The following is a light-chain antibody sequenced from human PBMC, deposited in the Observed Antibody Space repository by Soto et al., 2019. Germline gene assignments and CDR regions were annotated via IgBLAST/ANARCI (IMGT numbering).Light chain of an antibody. Sequence: QSALTQPASVSGSPGQSITISCTGTSSDVGAYNHVSWYQHHPGKAPKLMIYDVSNRPSVVANRFSGSKSGNTASLTSSGLPAEDEAYYYCRSYTTSTAYVFGTGTKLTVL. CDR3: RSYTTSTAYV. J-gene: IGLJ1*01. CDR2: DVS. V-gene: IGLV2-14*03. CDR1: SSDVGAYNH.